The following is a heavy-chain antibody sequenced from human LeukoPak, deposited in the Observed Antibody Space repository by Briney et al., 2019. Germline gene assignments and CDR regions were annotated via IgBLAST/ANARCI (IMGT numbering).Heavy chain of an antibody. CDR2: ISGSGGNT. CDR1: GFTFSSYA. Sequence: PGGSLRLSCAASGFTFSSYAMSWVRQAPGKGLEWVSVISGSGGNTYYADPVEGRFTISRDNSKNTLYMQMNSLRAEDTAVYYCAKAPTPVVAATLFHHWGQGTLVTVS. V-gene: IGHV3-23*01. CDR3: AKAPTPVVAATLFHH. J-gene: IGHJ1*01. D-gene: IGHD2-15*01.